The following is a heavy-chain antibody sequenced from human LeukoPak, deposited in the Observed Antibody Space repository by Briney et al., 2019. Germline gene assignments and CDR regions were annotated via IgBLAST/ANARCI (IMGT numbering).Heavy chain of an antibody. D-gene: IGHD3-10*01. J-gene: IGHJ6*03. V-gene: IGHV3-30*02. CDR1: GFTFSSYG. Sequence: GGSLRLSCAASGFTFSSYGMHWVRQAPGKGLEWVAFIRYDGSNKYYADSVEGRFTISRDNSKNTLYLQMNSLRAEDTAVYYCAKDITNYYGSGRVPLSSARYYYYMDVWGKGTTVTVSS. CDR3: AKDITNYYGSGRVPLSSARYYYYMDV. CDR2: IRYDGSNK.